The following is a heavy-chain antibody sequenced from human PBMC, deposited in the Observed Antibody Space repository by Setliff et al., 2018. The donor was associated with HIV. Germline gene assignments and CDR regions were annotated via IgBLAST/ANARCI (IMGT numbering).Heavy chain of an antibody. D-gene: IGHD5-18*01. J-gene: IGHJ4*02. CDR3: ARHPIHTYGYGAFDF. CDR2: IYPGDSSS. V-gene: IGHV5-51*01. CDR1: GYSFSRYW. Sequence: PGESPKISCEGSGYSFSRYWIGWVRQMPGKGLEWMGVIYPGDSSSKYSPSFQSQVTISVDTSISTAYLQWNSLKASDTAIYYCARHPIHTYGYGAFDFWGRGTLVTVSS.